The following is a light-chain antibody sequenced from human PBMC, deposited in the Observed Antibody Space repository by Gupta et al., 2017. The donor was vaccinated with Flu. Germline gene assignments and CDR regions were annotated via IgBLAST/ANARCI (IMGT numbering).Light chain of an antibody. V-gene: IGKV4-1*01. CDR1: QSVLYSSNNKNY. J-gene: IGKJ2*01. Sequence: SLGERATLNCKSSQSVLYSSNNKNYLAWYQQKPGQPPKLLIYWASTRESGVPDRFSGSGSGTDFTLTISSLQAEDVAVYYCQQEDSTSYTFGQGTKMEIK. CDR2: WAS. CDR3: QQEDSTSYT.